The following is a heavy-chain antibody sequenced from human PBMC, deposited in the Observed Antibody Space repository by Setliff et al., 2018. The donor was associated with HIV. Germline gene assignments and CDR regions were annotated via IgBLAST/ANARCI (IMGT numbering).Heavy chain of an antibody. CDR2: IYHSGTT. Sequence: SETLSLTCAVSGYAITSGFYWGWIRQPPGKGLEWIGSIYHSGTTNYNSSLKSRVTISVDTSKNQFSLKLSSVTAADTAVYYCARQNSGYAPGPFDYWGQGILVTAPQ. D-gene: IGHD5-12*01. J-gene: IGHJ4*02. V-gene: IGHV4-38-2*01. CDR1: GYAITSGFY. CDR3: ARQNSGYAPGPFDY.